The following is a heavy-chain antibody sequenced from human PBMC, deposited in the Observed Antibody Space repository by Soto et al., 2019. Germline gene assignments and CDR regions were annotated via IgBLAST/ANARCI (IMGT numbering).Heavy chain of an antibody. D-gene: IGHD3-22*01. V-gene: IGHV1-46*01. CDR3: ARLDYYDSSGYYYVFDY. CDR2: INPSGGST. Sequence: ASVKVSCKASGYTFTSYYMHWVRQAPGQGLEWMGIINPSGGSTSYAQKFQGRVTMTRDTSTSTVYMELSSLRSEDTAVYYCARLDYYDSSGYYYVFDYWGQGTLVTVPQ. CDR1: GYTFTSYY. J-gene: IGHJ4*02.